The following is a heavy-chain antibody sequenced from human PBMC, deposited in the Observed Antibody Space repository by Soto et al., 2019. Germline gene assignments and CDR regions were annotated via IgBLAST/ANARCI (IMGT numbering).Heavy chain of an antibody. V-gene: IGHV4-34*01. CDR2: INISGHT. CDR1: GGSFSVHH. CDR3: ARSGHLFDY. D-gene: IGHD3-10*01. J-gene: IGHJ4*02. Sequence: QVQLQQWGAGLLKPSETLSLPCAVYGGSFSVHHWRGIRHPPRKGLGWIGEINISGHTNYNPSLKGRGNISVDASKNHFSLKLTSVTAADTAVYYCARSGHLFDYWGQGTLSPSPQ.